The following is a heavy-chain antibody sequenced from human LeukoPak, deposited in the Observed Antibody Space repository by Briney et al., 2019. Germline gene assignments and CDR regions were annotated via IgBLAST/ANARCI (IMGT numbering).Heavy chain of an antibody. D-gene: IGHD2-15*01. CDR3: ARAVCSGGSCYFDY. J-gene: IGHJ4*03. CDR2: IYHSGST. CDR1: GGSISSGGYS. V-gene: IGHV4-30-2*01. Sequence: SETLSLTCAVSGGSISSGGYSWSWIRQPPGKGLEWIGYIYHSGSTYYNPSLKSRVTISVDRSKNQFSLKLSSVTAADTAVYYCARAVCSGGSCYFDYWGQGTLVTASS.